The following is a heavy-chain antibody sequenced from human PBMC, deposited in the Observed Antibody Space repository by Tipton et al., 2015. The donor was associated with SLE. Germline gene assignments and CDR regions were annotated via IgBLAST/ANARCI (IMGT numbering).Heavy chain of an antibody. Sequence: TLSLTCAVYGGSFTGYYWSWIRQPPGKGLEWIGEINHSGSTNYNPSLKSRVTISVDTSKNQFSLKLSSVTAADTAIYYCARMHIDQDYSNWYFDLWGRGTLVTVST. CDR2: INHSGST. V-gene: IGHV4-34*01. CDR3: ARMHIDQDYSNWYFDL. J-gene: IGHJ2*01. D-gene: IGHD4-11*01. CDR1: GGSFTGYY.